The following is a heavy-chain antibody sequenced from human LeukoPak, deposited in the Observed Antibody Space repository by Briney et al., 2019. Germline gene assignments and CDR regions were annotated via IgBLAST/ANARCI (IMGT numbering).Heavy chain of an antibody. CDR3: ARGPPIVATIYVVAGEYDY. V-gene: IGHV4-39*07. Sequence: SETLSLTCTVSGGSISSSSYYWGWIRQPPGKGLEWIGSIYYSGSTYYNPSLKSRVTISVDTSKNQFSLKLSSVTAADTAVYYCARGPPIVATIYVVAGEYDYWGQGTLVTVSS. J-gene: IGHJ4*02. CDR1: GGSISSSSYY. D-gene: IGHD5-12*01. CDR2: IYYSGST.